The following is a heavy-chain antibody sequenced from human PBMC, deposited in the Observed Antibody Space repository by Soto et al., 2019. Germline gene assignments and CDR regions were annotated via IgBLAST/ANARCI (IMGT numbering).Heavy chain of an antibody. CDR2: ISGSGGST. D-gene: IGHD1-26*01. Sequence: EVQLLESGGGLVQPGGSLRLSCAASGFTFSSYAMSWVRQAPGKGLEWVSGISGSGGSTYYADSVKGRFTISRDNSKNTLYLQMNSLRAEDTAVYYCAKDPYSGSNDYYHYNGMDVWGQGTTVTVSS. CDR3: AKDPYSGSNDYYHYNGMDV. J-gene: IGHJ6*02. V-gene: IGHV3-23*01. CDR1: GFTFSSYA.